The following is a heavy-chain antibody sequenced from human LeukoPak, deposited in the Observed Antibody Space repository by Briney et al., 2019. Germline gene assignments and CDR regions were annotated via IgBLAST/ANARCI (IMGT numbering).Heavy chain of an antibody. V-gene: IGHV4-34*01. Sequence: SETLSLTCAVYGGSFSGYYWSWIRQPPGKGLEWIGEINHSGSTNYNPSLKSRVTISVDPSKNQSSLKLSSVTAADTAVYYCARGHTFYQKDAFDIWGQGTMVTVSS. J-gene: IGHJ3*02. CDR2: INHSGST. D-gene: IGHD2/OR15-2a*01. CDR3: ARGHTFYQKDAFDI. CDR1: GGSFSGYY.